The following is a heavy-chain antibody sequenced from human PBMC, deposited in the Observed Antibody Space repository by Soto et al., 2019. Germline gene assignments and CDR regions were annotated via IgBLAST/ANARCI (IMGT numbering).Heavy chain of an antibody. D-gene: IGHD3-22*01. CDR3: ASCQYYYDSSGYYYVDAFDI. Sequence: ASVKVSCKGSGYTFTSYGISWVRQAPGQGLEWMGWISAYNGNTNYAQKLQGRVTMTTDTSTSTAYMELRSLRSDDTAVYYCASCQYYYDSSGYYYVDAFDIWGQGTMVTVSS. J-gene: IGHJ3*02. CDR2: ISAYNGNT. CDR1: GYTFTSYG. V-gene: IGHV1-18*01.